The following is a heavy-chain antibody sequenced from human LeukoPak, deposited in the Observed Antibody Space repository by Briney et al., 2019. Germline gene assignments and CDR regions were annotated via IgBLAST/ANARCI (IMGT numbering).Heavy chain of an antibody. CDR2: IYYSGST. CDR1: GGSISSYY. D-gene: IGHD5-18*01. V-gene: IGHV4-59*01. Sequence: SETLSLTCTVSGGSISSYYWSWIRQPPGKGLEWIGYIYYSGSTNYNPSLKSRVTISVDTSKNQFSLKLSSVTAADTAVYYCARVDTAMVLDYWGQGTLVTVSS. J-gene: IGHJ4*02. CDR3: ARVDTAMVLDY.